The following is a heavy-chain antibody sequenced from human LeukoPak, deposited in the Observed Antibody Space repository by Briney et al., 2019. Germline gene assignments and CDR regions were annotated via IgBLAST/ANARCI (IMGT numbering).Heavy chain of an antibody. CDR2: IIPIFGTA. CDR1: GGTFSSYA. V-gene: IGHV1-69*05. CDR3: ARVGSGDFWSGYYYYMDV. Sequence: GSSVKVSCKASGGTFSSYAISWVRQAPGQGLEWMGGIIPIFGTANYAQKFQGRVTITTDESTSTAYMELSSLRSEDTAVYYCARVGSGDFWSGYYYYMDVWGQGTTVTVSS. D-gene: IGHD3-3*01. J-gene: IGHJ6*03.